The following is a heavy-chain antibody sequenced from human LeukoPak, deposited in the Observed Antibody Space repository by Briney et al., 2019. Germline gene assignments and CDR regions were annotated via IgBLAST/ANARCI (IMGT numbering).Heavy chain of an antibody. CDR2: IYPGDSDT. J-gene: IGHJ5*02. Sequence: GESLKISCKGSGYSFTSYWIGWVRQMPGKGLEWMGIIYPGDSDTRYSPSFQGQVTISADKSISTAYLQWSSLKASDTAMYYCARLKGQYYDFWSGKIWFDPWGQGTLVTVSS. D-gene: IGHD3-3*01. V-gene: IGHV5-51*01. CDR3: ARLKGQYYDFWSGKIWFDP. CDR1: GYSFTSYW.